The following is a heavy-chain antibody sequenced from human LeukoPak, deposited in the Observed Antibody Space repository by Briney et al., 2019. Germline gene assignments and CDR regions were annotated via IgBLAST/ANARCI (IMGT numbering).Heavy chain of an antibody. Sequence: XXXXSGGYYWSWIXRHXGKGLEWIGYIYYSGSTYCNPSLKSRVTISVDTSKNQFSLKLSSVTAADTAVYYCARETYRSFDYWGQGTLVTVSS. CDR3: ARETYRSFDY. D-gene: IGHD2-21*01. CDR2: IYYSGST. V-gene: IGHV4-31*02. J-gene: IGHJ4*02. CDR1: XXXXSGGYY.